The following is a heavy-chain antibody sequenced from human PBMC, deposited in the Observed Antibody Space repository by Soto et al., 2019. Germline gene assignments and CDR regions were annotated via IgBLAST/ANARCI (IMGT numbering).Heavy chain of an antibody. Sequence: QITLKESGPTLVKHAKTLTLTCTFSGFSLSTSGVGVGWIRQPPGKALEWLALIYWDDDKRYSPSLKSRLTITKDTSKNQVVLTMTNMDPVDTATYSCAHSPPYYYDSSGYLRWGQGTLVTVSS. D-gene: IGHD3-22*01. J-gene: IGHJ4*02. CDR3: AHSPPYYYDSSGYLR. V-gene: IGHV2-5*02. CDR2: IYWDDDK. CDR1: GFSLSTSGVG.